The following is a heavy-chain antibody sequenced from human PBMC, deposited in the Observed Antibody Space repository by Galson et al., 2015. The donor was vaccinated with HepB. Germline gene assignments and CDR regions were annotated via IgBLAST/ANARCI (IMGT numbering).Heavy chain of an antibody. D-gene: IGHD6-13*01. V-gene: IGHV3-23*01. Sequence: SLRLSCAASGFTFSSYAMSWVRQAPGKGLEWVSAISGSGGSTYYADSVKGRFTISRDNSKNTLYLQMNSLRAEDTAVYYCAKLGGYSSSWWGDYWGQGTLVTVSS. J-gene: IGHJ4*02. CDR2: ISGSGGST. CDR3: AKLGGYSSSWWGDY. CDR1: GFTFSSYA.